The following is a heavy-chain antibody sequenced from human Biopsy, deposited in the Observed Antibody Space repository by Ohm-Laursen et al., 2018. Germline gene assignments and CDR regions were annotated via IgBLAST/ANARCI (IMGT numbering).Heavy chain of an antibody. CDR1: GDSVTKYY. Sequence: GTLSLTWTVSGDSVTKYYWSWIRQPAGKGLEWIGRIYPGGSTNYNPSLKSRVTMSVDTSKKQLSLRLRSVTAADTAMYYCASVVLGPTNDAFDLWGQGTMVVVSS. D-gene: IGHD3-22*01. CDR3: ASVVLGPTNDAFDL. V-gene: IGHV4-4*07. J-gene: IGHJ3*01. CDR2: IYPGGST.